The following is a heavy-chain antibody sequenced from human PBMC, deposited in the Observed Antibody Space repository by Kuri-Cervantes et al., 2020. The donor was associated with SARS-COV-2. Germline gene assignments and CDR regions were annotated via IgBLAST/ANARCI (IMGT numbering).Heavy chain of an antibody. CDR1: GYSISSGYY. CDR2: IFHSGTT. J-gene: IGHJ3*02. D-gene: IGHD2-2*01. Sequence: SETLSLTCTVSGYSISSGYYWSWVRQPPGREMEWIATIFHSGTTYYNPSLRSRVTISVDTSRNQFSLRLSSVTTADTAVYYCAREMIVVVPASRRLDGVDAFDIWGQGTMVTVSS. CDR3: AREMIVVVPASRRLDGVDAFDI. V-gene: IGHV4-38-2*02.